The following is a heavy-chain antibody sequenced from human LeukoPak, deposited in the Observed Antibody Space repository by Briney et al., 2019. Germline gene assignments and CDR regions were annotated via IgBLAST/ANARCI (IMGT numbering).Heavy chain of an antibody. CDR2: IKGKTDGGTT. D-gene: IGHD3-16*02. J-gene: IGHJ4*02. V-gene: IGHV3-15*01. Sequence: PGGSLRLSCAASGFTFSNAWMSWVRQAPGKGLEWVGRIKGKTDGGTTDYAAPVKGRFTISRDDSKNTLYLQMNSLKTEDTAVYYCTTAFAEYYDYVCGSYRQGTDYWGQGTLVTVSS. CDR3: TTAFAEYYDYVCGSYRQGTDY. CDR1: GFTFSNAW.